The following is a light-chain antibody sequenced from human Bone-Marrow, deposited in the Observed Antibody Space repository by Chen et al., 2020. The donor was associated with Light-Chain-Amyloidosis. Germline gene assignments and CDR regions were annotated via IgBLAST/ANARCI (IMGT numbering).Light chain of an antibody. CDR2: RKD. Sequence: QAGLTQPPSVSKGLRQTATLTCTGNSNNVGDQGAAWLQQHQGHPPKLLSYRKDNRPSGISERVAASRSGSTASLTITGLQPEDDADYYCAAWDSSLSAWLFGGGTKLTVL. V-gene: IGLV10-54*01. CDR3: AAWDSSLSAWL. J-gene: IGLJ3*02. CDR1: SNNVGDQG.